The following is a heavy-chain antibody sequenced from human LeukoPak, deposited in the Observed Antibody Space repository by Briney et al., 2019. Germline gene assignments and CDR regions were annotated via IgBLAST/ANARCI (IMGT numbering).Heavy chain of an antibody. V-gene: IGHV3-21*01. CDR1: GFTFNTFN. Sequence: PGGSLRLSSAASGFTFNTFNMNWFRQAPGKGLEWVSSITSGGDYTYYADSVKGRFTTSRDNAKDSLSLQLSSLRVEDTAIYYCARGHYDVLAASYKWTPDYWGQGTLVTVSS. J-gene: IGHJ4*02. CDR3: ARGHYDVLAASYKWTPDY. CDR2: ITSGGDYT. D-gene: IGHD3-9*01.